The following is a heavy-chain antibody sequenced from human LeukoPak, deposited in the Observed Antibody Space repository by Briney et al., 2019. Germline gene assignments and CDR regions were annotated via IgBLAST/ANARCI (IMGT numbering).Heavy chain of an antibody. V-gene: IGHV3-9*01. D-gene: IGHD3-22*01. CDR2: ISWTSGSI. Sequence: GGSLRLSCAASGFTFSSYAMSWVRQAPGKGLEWVSGISWTSGSIGYADSVKGRFTISRDNAKNSLYLQMNSLRAEDTALYYCAKARCYYDSSGYCDAFDIWGQGTMVTVSS. CDR1: GFTFSSYA. J-gene: IGHJ3*02. CDR3: AKARCYYDSSGYCDAFDI.